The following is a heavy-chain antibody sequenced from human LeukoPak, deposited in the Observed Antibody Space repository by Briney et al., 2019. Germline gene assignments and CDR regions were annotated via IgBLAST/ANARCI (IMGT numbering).Heavy chain of an antibody. V-gene: IGHV3-66*01. D-gene: IGHD1-1*01. CDR2: IHNDGST. Sequence: PGGSLRLSCAASGFDVSINYMNWIRQSPEKGLEWVSIIHNDGSTYYADSVKGRFTVSRDNSKNTVSLQMDSLRVDDTGIYYCARGLLQLTPYYFDYWGRGALVTVSS. CDR3: ARGLLQLTPYYFDY. CDR1: GFDVSINY. J-gene: IGHJ4*02.